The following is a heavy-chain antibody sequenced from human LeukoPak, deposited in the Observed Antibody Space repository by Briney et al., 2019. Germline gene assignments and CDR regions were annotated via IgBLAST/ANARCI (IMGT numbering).Heavy chain of an antibody. D-gene: IGHD4-17*01. CDR2: IYYSGST. CDR3: ARSRSSVRYGDYER. V-gene: IGHV4-38-2*02. J-gene: IGHJ4*02. Sequence: SETLSLTCSVSGYSISSGYYWGWIRQPPGKGLEWIGSIYYSGSTHYNPSLKSRVTISVDTSKNQFSLKLNSVTAADTAVYYCARSRSSVRYGDYERWGQGTLVTVSS. CDR1: GYSISSGYY.